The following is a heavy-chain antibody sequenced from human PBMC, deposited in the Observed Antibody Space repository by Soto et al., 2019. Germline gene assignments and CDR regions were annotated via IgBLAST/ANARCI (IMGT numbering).Heavy chain of an antibody. CDR1: GFMFNNYD. CDR3: TTDLPYSSSWFAGSRFDY. D-gene: IGHD6-13*01. CDR2: ISVTSSYI. V-gene: IGHV3-21*03. Sequence: PGGSLRLSCAASGFMFNNYDMDWVRQTPGKGLEWLSSISVTSSYIYYADSVKGRFTISRDNAKNSLYLQMTGLKTEDTAVYYCTTDLPYSSSWFAGSRFDYWGQGTLVTVSS. J-gene: IGHJ4*02.